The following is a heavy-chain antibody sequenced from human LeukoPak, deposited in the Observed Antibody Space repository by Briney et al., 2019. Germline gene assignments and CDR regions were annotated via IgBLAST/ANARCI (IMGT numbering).Heavy chain of an antibody. Sequence: GGSLRLSCAASGFAFSSQAMGWVRQAPGKGLEWVSVISDSGDTTYYADSVKARFTISRDNSKNTLYLQMNSLRAEDTAIYYCAKDARRSNGWYFFDHWGQGALVTVSS. CDR2: ISDSGDTT. CDR3: AKDARRSNGWYFFDH. CDR1: GFAFSSQA. V-gene: IGHV3-23*01. D-gene: IGHD6-19*01. J-gene: IGHJ4*02.